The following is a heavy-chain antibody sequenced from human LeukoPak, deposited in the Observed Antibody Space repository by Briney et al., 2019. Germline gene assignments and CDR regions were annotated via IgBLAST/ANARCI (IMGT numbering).Heavy chain of an antibody. D-gene: IGHD5-18*01. V-gene: IGHV4-59*08. CDR1: GGSISSYY. Sequence: SETLSLTCTVSGGSISSYYWSWIRQPPGKGLEWIGHIYYSGSTNYNPSLKSRVTISVDTSKNQFSLKLSSVTAADTAVYYCARLKGIQLWRYYFDYWGQGTLVTVSS. CDR2: IYYSGST. J-gene: IGHJ4*02. CDR3: ARLKGIQLWRYYFDY.